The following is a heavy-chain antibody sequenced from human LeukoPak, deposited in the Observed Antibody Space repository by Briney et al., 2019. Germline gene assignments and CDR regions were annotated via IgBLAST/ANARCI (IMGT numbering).Heavy chain of an antibody. Sequence: SVKVSCKASGYTFTSYGISWVRQAPGQGLEWMGGIIPIFGTANYAQKFQGRVTITADESTSTVYMELSSLRSEDTAVYYCAREDSGNYFDYWGQGTLVTVSS. J-gene: IGHJ4*02. CDR1: GYTFTSYG. CDR3: AREDSGNYFDY. V-gene: IGHV1-69*13. D-gene: IGHD2-15*01. CDR2: IIPIFGTA.